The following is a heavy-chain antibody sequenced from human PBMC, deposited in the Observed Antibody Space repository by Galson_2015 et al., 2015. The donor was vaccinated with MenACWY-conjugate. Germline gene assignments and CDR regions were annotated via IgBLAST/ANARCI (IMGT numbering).Heavy chain of an antibody. CDR2: ISAYNGNI. CDR1: GYTFTSYG. CDR3: ARRSGWTNDAFDI. Sequence: SVKVSCKASGYTFTSYGFSWVRQAPGQGLEWIGWISAYNGNINYGQKFQGRVTMTTDTSTSTAYMELRSLRSDDTAVYYCARRSGWTNDAFDIWGQGTMVTVSS. D-gene: IGHD6-19*01. J-gene: IGHJ3*02. V-gene: IGHV1-18*01.